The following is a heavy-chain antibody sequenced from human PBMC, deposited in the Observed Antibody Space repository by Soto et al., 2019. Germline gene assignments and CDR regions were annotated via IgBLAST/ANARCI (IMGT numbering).Heavy chain of an antibody. D-gene: IGHD1-26*01. Sequence: QVQLVQSGAEVKKPGASVKVSCKASGYTFTSYDINWVRQATGQGLEWMGWMNPNSGNTGYAQKFQGRVTMTRNTSISTAYMELSSLRSEDTAVYYCARQTGPYYQSGHYYMDVWGKGTTVTVSS. CDR2: MNPNSGNT. V-gene: IGHV1-8*01. CDR1: GYTFTSYD. CDR3: ARQTGPYYQSGHYYMDV. J-gene: IGHJ6*03.